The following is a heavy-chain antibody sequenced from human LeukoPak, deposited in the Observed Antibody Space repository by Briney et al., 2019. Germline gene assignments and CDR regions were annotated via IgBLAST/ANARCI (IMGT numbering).Heavy chain of an antibody. J-gene: IGHJ4*02. CDR3: GRGNARLAPPSSYGSGDFDY. D-gene: IGHD3-10*01. V-gene: IGHV4-39*07. Sequence: SETLSLTCTVSGGSISSSSYYWGWIRQPPGKGLEWIGSIYYSGSTYYNPSLKSRVTISVDTSKNQFSLKLSSVTAADTAVYKSGRGNARLAPPSSYGSGDFDYRGQGTMVTVSS. CDR2: IYYSGST. CDR1: GGSISSSSYY.